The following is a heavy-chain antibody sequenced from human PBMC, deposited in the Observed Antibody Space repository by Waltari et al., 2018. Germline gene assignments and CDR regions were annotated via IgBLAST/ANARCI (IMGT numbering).Heavy chain of an antibody. Sequence: QLQLQESGPGLVKPSETLSLTCTVSGGSISTNSSYWGWIRQPPGKGLEWVGSIYFSGSTYYNPSLKSRVTISVDTSKNQFSLKLKSVTATDTAVYYCARRKNYYDRSGIPWVDAFDIWGQGTMVTVSS. CDR3: ARRKNYYDRSGIPWVDAFDI. CDR1: GGSISTNSSY. D-gene: IGHD3-22*01. J-gene: IGHJ3*02. CDR2: IYFSGST. V-gene: IGHV4-39*01.